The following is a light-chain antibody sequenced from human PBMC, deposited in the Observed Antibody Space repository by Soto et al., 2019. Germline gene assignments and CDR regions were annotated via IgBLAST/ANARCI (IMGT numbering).Light chain of an antibody. CDR3: QQYYSSPIT. Sequence: DIVMTQSPDSLAVSLGERATINCKSSQSVLSSSNNKNFLAWYQQKPGQPPKLLIYWASTRESGVPDRFSGSGSGTDFSLTISSLQAEDVAVYYCQQYYSSPITFGQGTRLEI. J-gene: IGKJ5*01. CDR2: WAS. V-gene: IGKV4-1*01. CDR1: QSVLSSSNNKNF.